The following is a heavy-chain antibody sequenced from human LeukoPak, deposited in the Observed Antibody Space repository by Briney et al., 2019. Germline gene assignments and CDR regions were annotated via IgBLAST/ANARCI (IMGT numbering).Heavy chain of an antibody. J-gene: IGHJ5*02. CDR1: GYTFTSYD. CDR3: AREYEDDFWSGYYSLDP. V-gene: IGHV1-8*01. D-gene: IGHD3-3*01. Sequence: GASVKVSCKASGYTFTSYDINWVRQATGQGLEWMGWMNPNSGNTGYVQKFQGRVTMTRNTSISTAYMELSSLRSEDTAVYYCAREYEDDFWSGYYSLDPWGQGTLVTVSS. CDR2: MNPNSGNT.